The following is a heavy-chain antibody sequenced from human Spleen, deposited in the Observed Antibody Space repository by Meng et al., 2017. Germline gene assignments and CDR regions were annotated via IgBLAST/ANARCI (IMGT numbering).Heavy chain of an antibody. J-gene: IGHJ5*02. CDR1: GYTFTGYY. CDR2: INPNSGGT. CDR3: ARESLTYSGSPRWFDP. Sequence: QLEVGQSGGWVKKPGASVKVSCSASGYTFTGYYMHWVRQAPGQGLEWMGWINPNSGGTNYAQKFQGRVTMTRDTSISTAYMELSRLRSDDTAVYYCARESLTYSGSPRWFDPWGQGTLVTVSS. D-gene: IGHD1-26*01. V-gene: IGHV1-2*02.